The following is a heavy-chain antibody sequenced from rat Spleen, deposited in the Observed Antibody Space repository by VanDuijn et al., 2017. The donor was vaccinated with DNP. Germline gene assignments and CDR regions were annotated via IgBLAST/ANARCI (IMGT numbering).Heavy chain of an antibody. V-gene: IGHV5-31*01. J-gene: IGHJ4*01. CDR1: GFTFNNYW. Sequence: EVQLVESGGGLVQPGRSLKLSCAASGFTFNNYWMTWIRQVPGKGLEWVASIISSGGSTSYPDSVKGRFTISRDNAKNTLYLQMNSLRSEDTATYYCARYAPSASYAMDAWGQGTSVTVSS. D-gene: IGHD4-3*01. CDR3: ARYAPSASYAMDA. CDR2: IISSGGST.